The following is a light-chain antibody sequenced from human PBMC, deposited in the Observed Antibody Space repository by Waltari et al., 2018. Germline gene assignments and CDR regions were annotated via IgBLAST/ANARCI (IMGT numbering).Light chain of an antibody. J-gene: IGLJ3*02. Sequence: QSVLAQPPSVSGAPGQGVTISCSGSSSHIGAGSDVHWYQHLPGTAPKLLIYGNSNRPSGVPDRFSGSKSGTSASLAITGLQAEDEADYYCQSYDSSLSGSVFGGGTKLTVL. CDR3: QSYDSSLSGSV. CDR1: SSHIGAGSD. CDR2: GNS. V-gene: IGLV1-40*01.